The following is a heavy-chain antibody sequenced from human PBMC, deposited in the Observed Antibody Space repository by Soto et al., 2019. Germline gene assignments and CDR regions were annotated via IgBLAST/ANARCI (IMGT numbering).Heavy chain of an antibody. Sequence: EVQLVESGGGLVKPGGSLRLSCAASGFTFSSYSMNWVRQAPGKGLEWVSSISSSSSYIYYADSVKGRFTISRDNSKNSLYLQMNSLRAEDTAVYYCARVGEYNWSYAFYYYGMDVWGQGTTVTVSS. CDR3: ARVGEYNWSYAFYYYGMDV. V-gene: IGHV3-21*01. CDR1: GFTFSSYS. J-gene: IGHJ6*02. CDR2: ISSSSSYI. D-gene: IGHD1-7*01.